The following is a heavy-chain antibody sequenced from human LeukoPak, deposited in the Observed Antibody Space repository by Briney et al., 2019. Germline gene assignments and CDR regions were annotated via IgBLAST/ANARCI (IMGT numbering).Heavy chain of an antibody. D-gene: IGHD3-22*01. V-gene: IGHV3-21*01. CDR3: ARMGPLYYYDSSGYYPRDY. Sequence: GGSLRLSCAASGFTFSSYSMNWVRQAPGKGLEWASSISSSSSYIYYADSVKGRFTISRDNAKNSLYLQMNSLRTEDTAVYYCARMGPLYYYDSSGYYPRDYWGQGTLVTVSS. CDR1: GFTFSSYS. J-gene: IGHJ4*02. CDR2: ISSSSSYI.